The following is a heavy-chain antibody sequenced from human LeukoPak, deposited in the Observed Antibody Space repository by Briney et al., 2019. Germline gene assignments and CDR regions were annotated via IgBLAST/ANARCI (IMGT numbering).Heavy chain of an antibody. CDR1: GGSFSGYY. D-gene: IGHD3-22*01. J-gene: IGHJ1*01. CDR2: IYYSGST. V-gene: IGHV4-34*01. CDR3: ARGSSGYFP. Sequence: SETLSLTCAVYGGSFSGYYWSWIRQPPGKGLEWIGSIYYSGSTYYNPSLKSRVTISVDTSKNQFSLKLSSVTAADTAVYYCARGSSGYFPWGQGTLVTVSS.